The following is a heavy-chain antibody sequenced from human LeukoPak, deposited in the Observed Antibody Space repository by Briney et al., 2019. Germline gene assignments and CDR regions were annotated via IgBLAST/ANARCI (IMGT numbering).Heavy chain of an antibody. CDR2: INHSGST. CDR3: ARGSLKRTRWRYYYYGMDV. D-gene: IGHD2-15*01. Sequence: PSETLSLTCAVYGGSFSGYYWSWIRQPPGKGLEWIGEINHSGSTNYNPSLKSRVTISVDTSKNQFSLKLSSVTAADTAVYYCARGSLKRTRWRYYYYGMDVWGQGTTVTVSS. CDR1: GGSFSGYY. J-gene: IGHJ6*02. V-gene: IGHV4-34*01.